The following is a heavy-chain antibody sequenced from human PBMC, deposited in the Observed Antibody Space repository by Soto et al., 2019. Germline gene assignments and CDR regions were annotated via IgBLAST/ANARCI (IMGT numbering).Heavy chain of an antibody. CDR2: ISLYSDGT. Sequence: AAVKVSCKTSGYTFSNYGITWVRQAPGQPLEWLGWISLYSDGTNYAQKFQGRVSMTTDTYTTTAYMELRSLRSDDTAVYYCARVVPGAEAWFGPWGQGTLVTAPS. D-gene: IGHD2-2*01. CDR3: ARVVPGAEAWFGP. CDR1: GYTFSNYG. V-gene: IGHV1-18*01. J-gene: IGHJ5*02.